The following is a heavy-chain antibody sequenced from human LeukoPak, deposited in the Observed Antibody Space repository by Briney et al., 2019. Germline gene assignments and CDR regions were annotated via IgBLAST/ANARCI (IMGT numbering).Heavy chain of an antibody. Sequence: GASVKVSCKASRGTFSSYAISWVRQAPGQGLEWMGGIISIFGTANYAQKFQGRVTITADESTSTAYMELSSLRSEDTAVYYCARDLGPENWFDPWGQGTLVTVSS. J-gene: IGHJ5*02. CDR2: IISIFGTA. CDR1: RGTFSSYA. CDR3: ARDLGPENWFDP. V-gene: IGHV1-69*13.